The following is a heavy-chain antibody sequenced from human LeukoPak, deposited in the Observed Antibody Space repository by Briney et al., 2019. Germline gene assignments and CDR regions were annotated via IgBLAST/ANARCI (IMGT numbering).Heavy chain of an antibody. CDR3: ARQNYDEVNYYYYGLDV. V-gene: IGHV4-59*08. CDR1: GGSISSNY. J-gene: IGHJ6*02. Sequence: NPSETLSLTCTVSGGSISSNYWSWIRQSPGKGLEWIGYIYYRGSTDYNPSLKSRVTISADTSKNQFSLKLSSVTAADTAVYYCARQNYDEVNYYYYGLDVWGQGTTVTVSS. D-gene: IGHD3-3*01. CDR2: IYYRGST.